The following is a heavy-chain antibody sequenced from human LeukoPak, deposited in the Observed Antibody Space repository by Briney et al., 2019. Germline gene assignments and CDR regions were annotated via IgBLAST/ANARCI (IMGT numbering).Heavy chain of an antibody. CDR2: ISWDGGST. Sequence: GGSLRLSCAASGFTFSSYWMQWVRQAPGKGLGWVSLISWDGGSTYYADSVKGRFTISRDNSKNSLYLQMNSLRTEDTALYYCAKESSSLPRSGDYMDVWGKGTTVTISS. CDR3: AKESSSLPRSGDYMDV. J-gene: IGHJ6*03. D-gene: IGHD7-27*01. V-gene: IGHV3-43*01. CDR1: GFTFSSYW.